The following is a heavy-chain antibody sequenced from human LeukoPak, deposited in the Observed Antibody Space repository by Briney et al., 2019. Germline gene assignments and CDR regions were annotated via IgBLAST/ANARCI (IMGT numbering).Heavy chain of an antibody. V-gene: IGHV1-69*01. CDR2: IISFFGAA. CDR1: GGTFNSSG. D-gene: IGHD3-9*01. Sequence: SAKVSCKASGGTFNSSGISWVRQAPGQGLEWMGGIISFFGAAHYIQKFQGRLTITADESTSTAYMELSSLTSEDTAVYYCTRDPSVDYDLLSHWFDPWGQGTLVTVSS. CDR3: TRDPSVDYDLLSHWFDP. J-gene: IGHJ5*02.